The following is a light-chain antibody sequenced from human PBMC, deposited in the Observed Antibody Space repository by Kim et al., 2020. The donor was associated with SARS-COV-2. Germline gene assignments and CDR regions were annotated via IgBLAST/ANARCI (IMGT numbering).Light chain of an antibody. J-gene: IGLJ1*01. V-gene: IGLV2-14*03. CDR3: SSFTRSSLAV. Sequence: QSVLTQPASVSGSPGQSITISCTGTSSDVGGYNYVSWYQQQPGKAPKLMIYDVSDRPSGVSNRFSGSKSGNTASLTISGLQAEVEADYYCSSFTRSSLAVFGTGTKVTVL. CDR2: DVS. CDR1: SSDVGGYNY.